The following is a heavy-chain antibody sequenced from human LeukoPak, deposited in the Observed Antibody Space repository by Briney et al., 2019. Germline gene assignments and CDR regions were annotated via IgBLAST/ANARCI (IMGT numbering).Heavy chain of an antibody. CDR2: IWYDGSNK. Sequence: PGRSLRLSCAASKFTFSNYGMHWVRQAPGKGLEWVAVIWYDGSNKYYADSVKGRFTISRDNSKNTLYLQMNSLRAEDTAVYYCARDRGYYYYGMDAWGQGTTVTVSS. CDR1: KFTFSNYG. V-gene: IGHV3-33*08. CDR3: ARDRGYYYYGMDA. J-gene: IGHJ6*02.